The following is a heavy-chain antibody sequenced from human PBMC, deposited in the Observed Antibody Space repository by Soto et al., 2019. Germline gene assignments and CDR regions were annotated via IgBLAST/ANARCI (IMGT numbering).Heavy chain of an antibody. CDR1: GGTFSSYT. Sequence: ASVKVSCKASGGTFSSYTISWVRQAPGQGLEWMGRIIPILGIANYAQKFQGRVTITADKSTSTAYMELSSLRSEDTAVYYCARVNPDCSGGSCRIHDAFDIWGQGTMVTVSS. CDR2: IIPILGIA. V-gene: IGHV1-69*02. D-gene: IGHD2-15*01. CDR3: ARVNPDCSGGSCRIHDAFDI. J-gene: IGHJ3*02.